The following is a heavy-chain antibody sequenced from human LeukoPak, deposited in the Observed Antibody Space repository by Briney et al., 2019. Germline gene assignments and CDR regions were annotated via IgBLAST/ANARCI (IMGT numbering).Heavy chain of an antibody. CDR2: GHHSGST. CDR1: GYSIRSGYY. Sequence: PETLSLTCTVSGYSIRSGYYWGWIRQPPGKGLEWIGSGHHSGSTYYKSSLKSRVTISLDTSKNQFSLKLRSVTAADTAVYYCASGSPAADYWGQGTLVTVSS. CDR3: ASGSPAADY. J-gene: IGHJ4*02. V-gene: IGHV4-38-2*02. D-gene: IGHD6-25*01.